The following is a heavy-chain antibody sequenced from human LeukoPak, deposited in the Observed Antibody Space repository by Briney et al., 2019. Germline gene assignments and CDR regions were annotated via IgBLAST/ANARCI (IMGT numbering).Heavy chain of an antibody. CDR2: IIPIFGTA. V-gene: IGHV1-69*13. D-gene: IGHD3-22*01. Sequence: GASVKVSCKASGGTFSSYAISWVRQAPGQGLEWIGGIIPIFGTANYAQKFQGRVTITADESTSTAYMELSSLRSEDTGVYYCLGDYYDSSGYYYVNYWGQGTLVTVSS. CDR1: GGTFSSYA. CDR3: LGDYYDSSGYYYVNY. J-gene: IGHJ4*02.